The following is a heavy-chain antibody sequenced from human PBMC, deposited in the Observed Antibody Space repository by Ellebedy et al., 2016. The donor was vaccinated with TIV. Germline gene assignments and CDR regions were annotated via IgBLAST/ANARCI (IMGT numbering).Heavy chain of an antibody. CDR2: ISAYNGNT. CDR3: ARDQEASQYYYGSGTYIVWFDP. J-gene: IGHJ5*02. V-gene: IGHV1-18*01. Sequence: ASVKVSCKASGYTFTSYGISWVRQAPGQGLEWMGWISAYNGNTNYAQKLQGRVTMTTESSTSTAYMELRSLRSDDTAVCYCARDQEASQYYYGSGTYIVWFDPWGPGTLVTVSS. CDR1: GYTFTSYG. D-gene: IGHD3-10*01.